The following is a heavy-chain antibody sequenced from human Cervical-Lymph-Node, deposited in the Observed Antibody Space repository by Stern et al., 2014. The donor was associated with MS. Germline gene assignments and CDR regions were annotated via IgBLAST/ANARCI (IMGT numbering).Heavy chain of an antibody. CDR3: ARGNSTGYYRDWFDP. D-gene: IGHD6-19*01. V-gene: IGHV2-5*02. CDR1: GFSLSASGVS. J-gene: IGHJ5*02. CDR2: ISLDDDK. Sequence: ESGPTLVKPTQTLTLTCTFSGFSLSASGVSVGWIRQPPGKALEWLALISLDDDKRYSPSLKSRLTITKDTSKNQVVLTMTNMDPVDTATFYCARGNSTGYYRDWFDPWGQGTLVTVSS.